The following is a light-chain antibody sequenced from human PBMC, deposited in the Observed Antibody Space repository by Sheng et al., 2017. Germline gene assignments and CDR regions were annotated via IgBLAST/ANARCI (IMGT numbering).Light chain of an antibody. J-gene: IGKJ1*01. CDR2: GAS. V-gene: IGKV3D-15*02. Sequence: EIVMTQSPATLSVSPGERVTLSCRASQSVTSNLAWYQQKPGQAPRLLIYGASTRATGIPARFSGSGFGTDFALTISRLEPEDFAVYYCQQYGTSPVVTFGQGTKVEVK. CDR3: QQYGTSPVVT. CDR1: QSVTSN.